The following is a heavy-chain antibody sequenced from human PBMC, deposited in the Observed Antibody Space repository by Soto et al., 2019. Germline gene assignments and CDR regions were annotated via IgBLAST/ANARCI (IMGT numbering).Heavy chain of an antibody. Sequence: GSLRLSCAASGFTFSSYAMSWVRQAPGKGLEWVSAISGSGGSTYYADSVKGRFTISRDNSKNALYLQMNSLRAEDTAVYYCAKEAGGRLVVVVAADIDYWGQGTLVTVSS. CDR2: ISGSGGST. V-gene: IGHV3-23*01. D-gene: IGHD2-15*01. J-gene: IGHJ4*02. CDR1: GFTFSSYA. CDR3: AKEAGGRLVVVVAADIDY.